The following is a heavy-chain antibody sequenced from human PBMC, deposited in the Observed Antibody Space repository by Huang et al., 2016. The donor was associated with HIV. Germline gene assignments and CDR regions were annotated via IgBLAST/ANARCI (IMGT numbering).Heavy chain of an antibody. CDR3: ARHASRYDFWSGYFHY. J-gene: IGHJ4*02. CDR2: IHYTVGT. Sequence: QLQLQESGPGLVKPSETLSLTCPVSGDSISSSSYYWGWIRQPPGKGLEWIGGIHYTVGTYYNPSVNSRFSMSVDTSKNQFSLKLRSVTAADTAVYYCARHASRYDFWSGYFHYWGQGTLVTVSS. V-gene: IGHV4-39*01. D-gene: IGHD3-3*01. CDR1: GDSISSSSYY.